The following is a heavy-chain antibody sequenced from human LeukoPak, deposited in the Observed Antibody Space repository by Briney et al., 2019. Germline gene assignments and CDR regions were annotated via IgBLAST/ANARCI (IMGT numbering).Heavy chain of an antibody. CDR2: ISSSSTI. Sequence: PGGSLRLSCAASGFTFSSYSMNWVRQAPGKGLEWVSYISSSSTIYYADSVKGRFTISRDNAKNSLYLQMNSLRDEDTGVYYCATKVAAAGIGEWGQGTLVTVSS. CDR3: ATKVAAAGIGE. CDR1: GFTFSSYS. J-gene: IGHJ4*02. V-gene: IGHV3-48*02. D-gene: IGHD6-13*01.